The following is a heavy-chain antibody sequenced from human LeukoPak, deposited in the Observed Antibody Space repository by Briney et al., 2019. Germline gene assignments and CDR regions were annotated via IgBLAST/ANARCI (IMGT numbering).Heavy chain of an antibody. J-gene: IGHJ4*02. D-gene: IGHD6-19*01. CDR3: ARATGGGAVAGFDY. Sequence: SETLSLTCTVSGGSISSYYWSWLRQPAGKGLDWIGRIYTSGSTNYNPSLKSRVTMSVDTSKNQFSLKLSSVAAADTAVYYCARATGGGAVAGFDYWGQGTLVTVSS. CDR2: IYTSGST. V-gene: IGHV4-4*07. CDR1: GGSISSYY.